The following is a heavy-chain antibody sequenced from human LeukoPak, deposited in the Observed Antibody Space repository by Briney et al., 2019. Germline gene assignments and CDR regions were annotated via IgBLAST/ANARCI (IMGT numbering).Heavy chain of an antibody. D-gene: IGHD2-15*01. Sequence: GGSLRLSCATSGFTFSSYAMNWVRQAPGKGLESVSFTYYAASVKGRFTVSRDNSKNTLYLQMNSLRADDTAVYYCAGCSGGSCYSRGKYGVDVWGQGTTVIVSS. CDR1: GFTFSSYA. CDR3: AGCSGGSCYSRGKYGVDV. J-gene: IGHJ6*02. CDR2: T. V-gene: IGHV3-23*01.